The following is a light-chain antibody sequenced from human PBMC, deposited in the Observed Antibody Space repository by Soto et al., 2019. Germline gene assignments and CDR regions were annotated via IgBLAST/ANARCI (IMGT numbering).Light chain of an antibody. CDR1: SSNIGSKY. CDR2: RNN. Sequence: QSVLTQPPSASGTPGQRVTISCSGSSSNIGSKYVYWYQQLPGTAPKLLMYRNNQRPSGVPDRFSGSKSGTSASLAISGLRSDDEADCYCAAWDAGVSSPAFCGGTKVTVL. V-gene: IGLV1-47*01. J-gene: IGLJ2*01. CDR3: AAWDAGVSSPA.